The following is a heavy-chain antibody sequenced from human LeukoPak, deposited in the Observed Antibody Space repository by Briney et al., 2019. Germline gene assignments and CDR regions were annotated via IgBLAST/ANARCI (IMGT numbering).Heavy chain of an antibody. J-gene: IGHJ4*02. D-gene: IGHD2-2*01. CDR1: GFTFSSYG. CDR3: AKGGCSSSNCYANY. CDR2: MSYDGSNE. V-gene: IGHV3-30*18. Sequence: GRSLRLSCAASGFTFSSYGMHWVRQAPGKGLEWVAVMSYDGSNEFYADSVKGRFTISRDNSKNTLYLRMNSLRPDDTALYYCAKGGCSSSNCYANYWGQGTLVTVSS.